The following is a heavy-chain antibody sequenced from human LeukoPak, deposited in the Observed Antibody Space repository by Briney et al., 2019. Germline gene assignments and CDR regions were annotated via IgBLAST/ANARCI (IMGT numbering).Heavy chain of an antibody. CDR2: IYHSGNT. D-gene: IGHD5-18*01. J-gene: IGHJ6*03. Sequence: SETLSLTCAVSGGSISTNNWYNWVRQPPGKGLEWIGEIYHSGNTNYNPSLKSRVTISVDTSKNQFSLKLSSVTAADTAVYYCARGPRDTAMLRGFYCYYMDVWGKGTTVTVSS. V-gene: IGHV4-4*02. CDR3: ARGPRDTAMLRGFYCYYMDV. CDR1: GGSISTNNW.